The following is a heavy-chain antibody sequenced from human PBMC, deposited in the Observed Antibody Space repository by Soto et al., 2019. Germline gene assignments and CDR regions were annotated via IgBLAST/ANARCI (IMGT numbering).Heavy chain of an antibody. CDR1: GFTFSSYG. D-gene: IGHD1-26*01. CDR2: ISYDGSNK. CDR3: AKAKGGSFWPYYSSGMAV. J-gene: IGHJ6*02. V-gene: IGHV3-30*18. Sequence: GGSLRLSCAAAGFTFSSYGMHWVRQAPCKGLEWVAVISYDGSNKYYADSVKCRFTISRDNAKNTLYLQMNSLRAEDTAVYYCAKAKGGSFWPYYSSGMAVWGQGT.